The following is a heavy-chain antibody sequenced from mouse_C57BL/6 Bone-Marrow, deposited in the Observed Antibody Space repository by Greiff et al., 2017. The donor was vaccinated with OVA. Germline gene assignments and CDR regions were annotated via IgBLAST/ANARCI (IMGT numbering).Heavy chain of an antibody. J-gene: IGHJ3*01. CDR3: AIIYYGYDGVFAY. V-gene: IGHV1-47*01. CDR1: GYTFTTYP. D-gene: IGHD2-2*01. Sequence: VKLVESGAELVKPGASVKMSCKASGYTFTTYPIEWMKQNHGKSLEWIGNFHPYNDDTKYNEKFKGKATLTVEKSSSTVYLELSRLTSDDSAVYYCAIIYYGYDGVFAYWGQGTLVTVSA. CDR2: FHPYNDDT.